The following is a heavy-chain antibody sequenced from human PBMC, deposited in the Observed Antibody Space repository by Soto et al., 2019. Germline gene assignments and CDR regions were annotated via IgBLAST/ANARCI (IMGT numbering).Heavy chain of an antibody. J-gene: IGHJ5*02. CDR3: ARGFYDSSGYYHWFDP. CDR1: GYTFTSYG. CDR2: ISAYNGNT. V-gene: IGHV1-18*01. D-gene: IGHD3-22*01. Sequence: ASVKVSCKASGYTFTSYGISWVRQAPGQGLEWMGWISAYNGNTNYAQKLQGRVTMTTDTSTSTAYMELRSLRPDDTAVYYCARGFYDSSGYYHWFDPWGQGTLVTVSS.